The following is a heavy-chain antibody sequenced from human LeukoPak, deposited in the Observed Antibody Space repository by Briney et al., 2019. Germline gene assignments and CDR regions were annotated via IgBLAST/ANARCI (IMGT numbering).Heavy chain of an antibody. V-gene: IGHV4-39*01. J-gene: IGHJ4*02. Sequence: SETLSLTCTVSDGSIGSTSYSWGWIRQSPGTGLEWIGSIYYSGNTYYNPSLKSRITISVDTSKNQFSLRVTSVTVADTAIYYRARHFQAFTMFGVVLYYFDSWGQGTLVTVSS. CDR1: DGSIGSTSYS. CDR3: ARHFQAFTMFGVVLYYFDS. D-gene: IGHD3-3*01. CDR2: IYYSGNT.